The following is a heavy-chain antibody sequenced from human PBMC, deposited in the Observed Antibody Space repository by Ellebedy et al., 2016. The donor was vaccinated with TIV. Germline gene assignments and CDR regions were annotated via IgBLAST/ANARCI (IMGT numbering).Heavy chain of an antibody. CDR2: IYYSGST. CDR1: GGSISSSSYY. D-gene: IGHD3-3*01. V-gene: IGHV4-39*01. Sequence: MPSETLSLTCTVSGGSISSSSYYWGWIRRPPGKGLEWIGSIYYSGSTYYNPSLKSRVTISVDTSKNQFSLKLSSVTAADTAVYYCARGGRFSRYWYFDLWGQGTLVTVSS. CDR3: ARGGRFSRYWYFDL. J-gene: IGHJ2*01.